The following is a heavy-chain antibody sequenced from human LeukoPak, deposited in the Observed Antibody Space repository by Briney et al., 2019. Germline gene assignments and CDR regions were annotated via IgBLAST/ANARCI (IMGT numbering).Heavy chain of an antibody. J-gene: IGHJ3*02. CDR3: ATGVPAALDAFDI. V-gene: IGHV4-59*01. Sequence: SETLSLTCTVSGGSISSYYWSWIRQQPGKGLEWIGYIYYSGSTTYNPSLKSRVTISVDTSKNQFSLKLSSVTAADTAVYCCATGVPAALDAFDIWGQGTMVTVSS. CDR1: GGSISSYY. D-gene: IGHD2-2*01. CDR2: IYYSGST.